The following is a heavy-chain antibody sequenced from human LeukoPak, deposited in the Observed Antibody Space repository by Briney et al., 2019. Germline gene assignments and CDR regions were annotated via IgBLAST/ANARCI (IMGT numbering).Heavy chain of an antibody. V-gene: IGHV1-24*01. D-gene: IGHD1-26*01. CDR3: ATAHSGPPRGRPGAFFDY. J-gene: IGHJ4*02. Sequence: ASVKVSCKVSGYTLTELSMHWVRQAPRKGLEWMGGFDPEDGETIYAQKFQGRVTMTEDTSTDTAYMELSSLRSEDTAVYYCATAHSGPPRGRPGAFFDYWGQGTLVTVSS. CDR2: FDPEDGET. CDR1: GYTLTELS.